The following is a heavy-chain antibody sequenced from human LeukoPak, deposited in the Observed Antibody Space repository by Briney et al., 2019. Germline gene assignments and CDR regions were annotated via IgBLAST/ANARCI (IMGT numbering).Heavy chain of an antibody. J-gene: IGHJ4*02. D-gene: IGHD3-9*01. V-gene: IGHV4-59*01. Sequence: SETLSLTCTVSGGSISSYYWSWIRQPPGKGLEWIGYIYYSGSTNYNPSLRSRVTISVDTSKNQFSLKLSSVTAADTAVYYCARGYYDILTGYYITPFDYWGQGTLVTVSS. CDR3: ARGYYDILTGYYITPFDY. CDR1: GGSISSYY. CDR2: IYYSGST.